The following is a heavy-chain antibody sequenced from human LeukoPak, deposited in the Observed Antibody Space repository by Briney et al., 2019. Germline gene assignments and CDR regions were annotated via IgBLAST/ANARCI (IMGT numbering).Heavy chain of an antibody. J-gene: IGHJ4*02. V-gene: IGHV4-38-2*01. CDR1: GYSISSGYY. D-gene: IGHD3-22*01. Sequence: NASETLSLTCAVSGYSISSGYYWGWIRQPLGKGLELIGSIYHSGSTYYNPSLKSRVTISVDTSKNQFSLKLSSVTAADTAVYYCARGVYYYDSSGYYYGLYYFDYWGQGTLVTVSS. CDR2: IYHSGST. CDR3: ARGVYYYDSSGYYYGLYYFDY.